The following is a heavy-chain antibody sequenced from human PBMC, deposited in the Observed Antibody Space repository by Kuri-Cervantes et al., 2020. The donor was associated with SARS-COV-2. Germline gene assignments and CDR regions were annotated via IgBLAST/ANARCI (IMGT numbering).Heavy chain of an antibody. CDR2: IRSKAYGGTT. Sequence: GESLKISCAASGFTVSSNYMSWVRQAPGKGLEWVGFIRSKAYGGTTEYAASVKGRFTISRDDSKSIAYLQMNSLKTEDTAVYYCTSSRDCSGGSCYSDYWGQGTLVTVSS. D-gene: IGHD2-15*01. CDR3: TSSRDCSGGSCYSDY. V-gene: IGHV3-49*04. J-gene: IGHJ4*02. CDR1: GFTVSSNY.